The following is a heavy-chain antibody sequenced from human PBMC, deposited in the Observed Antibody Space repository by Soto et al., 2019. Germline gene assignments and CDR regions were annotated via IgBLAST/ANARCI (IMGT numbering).Heavy chain of an antibody. CDR1: GYTVSSYD. V-gene: IGHV1-8*02. CDR3: ARLYCSGGSCYGDFQH. CDR2: MNPNSGNT. J-gene: IGHJ1*01. Sequence: GTSVKVACKSSGYTVSSYDIAGARQATGQGLEWMGWMNPNSGNTGYAQKFQGRVTMTRNTSISTAYMELSSLRSEDTAVYYCARLYCSGGSCYGDFQHWGQGTLVTVSS. D-gene: IGHD2-15*01.